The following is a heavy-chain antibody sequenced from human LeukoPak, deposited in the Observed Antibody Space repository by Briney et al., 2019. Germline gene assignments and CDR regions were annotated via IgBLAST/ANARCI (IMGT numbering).Heavy chain of an antibody. CDR1: GGSFSGYY. CDR3: ARVFGSYYDSSGRHFDY. CDR2: INHSGST. J-gene: IGHJ4*02. D-gene: IGHD3-22*01. V-gene: IGHV4-34*01. Sequence: PSETLSLTCAVYGGSFSGYYWSWIRQPPGKGLEWIGEINHSGSTNYNPSLKSRVTISVDTSKNQFSLKLSSETAADTAVYYCARVFGSYYDSSGRHFDYWGQGTLVTVSS.